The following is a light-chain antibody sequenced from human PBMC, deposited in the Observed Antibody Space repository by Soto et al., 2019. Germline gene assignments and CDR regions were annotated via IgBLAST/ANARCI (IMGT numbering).Light chain of an antibody. CDR2: DVT. V-gene: IGLV2-8*01. J-gene: IGLJ2*01. CDR1: SSDIGTYKY. Sequence: QSALTQPPSASGSPGQSVTITCTGTSSDIGTYKYVSWYRQHPGQAPTLIIYDVTERPSGVPDRFSGSKSGNTASLTVSGLRAEDEADYFCSSYAPRSTLIFGGGTKLTVL. CDR3: SSYAPRSTLI.